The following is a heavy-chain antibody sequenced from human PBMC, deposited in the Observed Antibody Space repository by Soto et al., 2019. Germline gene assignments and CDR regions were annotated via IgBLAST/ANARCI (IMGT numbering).Heavy chain of an antibody. J-gene: IGHJ5*02. V-gene: IGHV3-33*01. D-gene: IGHD6-6*01. CDR3: TRDRREYGRSVDWFDP. CDR2: IWYDGSNK. Sequence: QVQLVESGGGVVQPGRSLRLSCAASGFTFSSYGMHWVRQAPGKGLEWVAVIWYDGSNKYYADSVKGRFTISRDNSQNTLYLQMNSLRAEDTAVYYCTRDRREYGRSVDWFDPWGQGTLVTVSS. CDR1: GFTFSSYG.